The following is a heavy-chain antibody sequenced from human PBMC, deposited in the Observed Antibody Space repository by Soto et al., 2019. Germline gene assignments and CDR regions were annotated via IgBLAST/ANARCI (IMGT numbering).Heavy chain of an antibody. CDR1: GGSISSYY. V-gene: IGHV4-59*08. CDR3: ARHGGRAVAGTYHHYRLAV. CDR2: IYYSGST. D-gene: IGHD6-19*01. Sequence: SETLSLTCTVSGGSISSYYWSWIRQPPGKGLEWIAYIYYSGSTEYNPSLKSRVTISVDTSKNQFSLKLSSVTAADTAVYYCARHGGRAVAGTYHHYRLAVWGQGTTVTVAS. J-gene: IGHJ6*02.